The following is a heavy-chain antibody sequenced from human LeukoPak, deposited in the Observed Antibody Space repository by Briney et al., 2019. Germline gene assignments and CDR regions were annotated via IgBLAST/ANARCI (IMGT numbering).Heavy chain of an antibody. Sequence: SGGSLRLSCVASGFRFSSDWMSWVRQAPGKGLEWVANIKEDGSEKYYVDSVKGRFTISRDNAKNSLYLQMNSLRAEDTAVYYCTRDSDCSNYDWGQGTLVTVSS. CDR3: TRDSDCSNYD. J-gene: IGHJ4*02. CDR1: GFRFSSDW. V-gene: IGHV3-7*01. D-gene: IGHD4-11*01. CDR2: IKEDGSEK.